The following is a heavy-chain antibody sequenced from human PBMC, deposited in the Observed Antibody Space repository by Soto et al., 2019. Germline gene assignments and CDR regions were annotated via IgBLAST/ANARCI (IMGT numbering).Heavy chain of an antibody. J-gene: IGHJ6*02. Sequence: EVQLVESGGGLVQPGGSLRLSCEASGFTFRNYDMHWVSQGTGKGLEWVSGISAAGDPDYADSVEGRFTISRENAQNSCFLQMNSLRVGDTAVYYCARTDRDFYGLDVGGQGTTVIVSS. CDR3: ARTDRDFYGLDV. CDR1: GFTFRNYD. CDR2: ISAAGDP. V-gene: IGHV3-13*05.